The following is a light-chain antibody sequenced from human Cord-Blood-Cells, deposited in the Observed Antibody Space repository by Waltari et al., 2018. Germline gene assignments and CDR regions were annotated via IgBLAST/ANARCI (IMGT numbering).Light chain of an antibody. CDR2: KDS. CDR3: QSADSNGTYYV. CDR1: ALPKQY. Sequence: SYELTQPPSVSVSPGQTARITCSGDALPKQYAYWYQQKPGQAPVLVIYKDSERPSGIPERFSGSSSGTTVTLTISVVQAEDDADYYCQSADSNGTYYVFGTGTKVTVL. V-gene: IGLV3-25*03. J-gene: IGLJ1*01.